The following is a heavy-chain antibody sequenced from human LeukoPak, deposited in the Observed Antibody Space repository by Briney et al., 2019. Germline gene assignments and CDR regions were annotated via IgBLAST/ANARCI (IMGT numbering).Heavy chain of an antibody. Sequence: GGSLRLSCAASGFTFSSYSMNWVRQAPGKGLEWVSSISTSSSYIHYADSVKGRFTISRDNAKNNFYLQMNSLRPEDTAVYYCARGGTTMLRGVSLDSWGQGTLVTVSS. CDR1: GFTFSSYS. D-gene: IGHD3-10*01. V-gene: IGHV3-21*01. CDR3: ARGGTTMLRGVSLDS. CDR2: ISTSSSYI. J-gene: IGHJ4*02.